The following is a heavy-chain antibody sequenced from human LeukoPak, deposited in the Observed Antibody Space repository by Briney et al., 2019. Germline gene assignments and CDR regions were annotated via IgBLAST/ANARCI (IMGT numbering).Heavy chain of an antibody. J-gene: IGHJ4*02. CDR1: GGSISSSSYY. CDR2: IFHSGST. V-gene: IGHV4-39*07. CDR3: ARNPVY. Sequence: SETLSLTCTVSGGSISSSSYYWGWIRQPPGKGLEWIGEIFHSGSTNYNSSLKSRVTISVDKSKNQFSLKLSSVTAADTAVYYCARNPVYWGQGTLVTVSS.